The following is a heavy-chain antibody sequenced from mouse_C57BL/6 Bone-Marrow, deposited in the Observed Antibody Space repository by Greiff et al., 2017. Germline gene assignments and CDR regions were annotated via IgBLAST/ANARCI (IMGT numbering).Heavy chain of an antibody. CDR1: GYTFTSYG. CDR2: IYPRSGNT. V-gene: IGHV1-81*01. J-gene: IGHJ4*01. Sequence: VQLQESGAELARPGASVKLSCKASGYTFTSYGISWVKQRTGQGLEWIGEIYPRSGNTYYNEKFKGKATLTAEKSSSTAYMELRSLTSEDSAVYFCARGAPRDYWGQGTSVTVSS. D-gene: IGHD3-1*01. CDR3: ARGAPRDY.